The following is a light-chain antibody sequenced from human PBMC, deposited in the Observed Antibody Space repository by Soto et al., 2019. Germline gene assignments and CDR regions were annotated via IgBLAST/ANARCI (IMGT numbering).Light chain of an antibody. V-gene: IGLV2-8*02. CDR2: EVS. CDR1: SSDVGGYRF. Sequence: QSALTQPPSASRSLGQSVTISCTGTSSDVGGYRFVSWHQQHPGKAPKVMIYEVSKRPSGVPDRFSGSKSGSTASLTVSGLQAEDEADYYCCSYAGNNNVVFGGGTKLTVL. CDR3: CSYAGNNNVV. J-gene: IGLJ3*02.